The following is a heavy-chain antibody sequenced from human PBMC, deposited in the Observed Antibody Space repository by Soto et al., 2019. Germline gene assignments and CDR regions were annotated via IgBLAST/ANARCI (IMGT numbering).Heavy chain of an antibody. J-gene: IGHJ6*02. V-gene: IGHV3-53*01. CDR2: IYSGGST. Sequence: GGSLRLSCAASGFTFSSYAMSWVRQAPGKGLEWVSVIYSGGSTYYADSVKGRFTISRDNSKNTLYLQMNSLRAEDTAVYYCASGGRPGYYYYYYGMDVWGQGTTVTVSS. CDR1: GFTFSSYA. D-gene: IGHD3-10*01. CDR3: ASGGRPGYYYYYYGMDV.